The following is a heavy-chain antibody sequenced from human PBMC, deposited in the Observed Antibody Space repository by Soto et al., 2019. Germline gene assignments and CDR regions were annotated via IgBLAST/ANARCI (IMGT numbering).Heavy chain of an antibody. V-gene: IGHV3-23*01. D-gene: IGHD3-10*01. J-gene: IGHJ4*02. Sequence: GGSLRLSCAASGFTFRTDAMNWVRQAPGKGLEWISAITGSGSYTYYADSVRGRFSISRDNSQNTLYLQMNNLRGDDTAIYYCAKIPTGSGSSKFDYWGQGIQVTVSS. CDR3: AKIPTGSGSSKFDY. CDR2: ITGSGSYT. CDR1: GFTFRTDA.